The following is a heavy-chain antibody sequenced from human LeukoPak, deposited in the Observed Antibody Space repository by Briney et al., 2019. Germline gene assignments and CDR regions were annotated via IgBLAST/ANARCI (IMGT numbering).Heavy chain of an antibody. CDR3: ARASGIYGSGWYFDY. Sequence: PGGSLRLSCAASGFTFSDYYMSWIRQAPGKGLEWVSYISSSGSTIYYADSVKGRFTISRDNSKNTLSLQVNTLRAEDTAVYYCARASGIYGSGWYFDYWGQGTLVTVSS. D-gene: IGHD6-19*01. CDR2: ISSSGSTI. V-gene: IGHV3-11*01. CDR1: GFTFSDYY. J-gene: IGHJ4*02.